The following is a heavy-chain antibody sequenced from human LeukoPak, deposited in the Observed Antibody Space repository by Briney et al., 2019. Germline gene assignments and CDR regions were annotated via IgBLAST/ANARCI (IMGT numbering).Heavy chain of an antibody. Sequence: PGRSLRLSXAASGFTFSSYAMHWVRQAPGKGMEWVAVISYDGSNKYYADSVKGRFTISRDNSKNTLYLQMNSLRAEDTAVYYCARTLWFGEFLWGQGTLVTVSS. CDR2: ISYDGSNK. CDR3: ARTLWFGEFL. D-gene: IGHD3-10*01. CDR1: GFTFSSYA. J-gene: IGHJ4*02. V-gene: IGHV3-30-3*01.